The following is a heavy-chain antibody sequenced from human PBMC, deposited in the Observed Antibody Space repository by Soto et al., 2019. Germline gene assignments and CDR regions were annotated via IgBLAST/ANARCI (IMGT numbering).Heavy chain of an antibody. CDR3: SRRRDWTAMDPLDY. D-gene: IGHD5-18*01. CDR1: GLTLSDSA. CDR2: IRSKVNTYAT. J-gene: IGHJ4*02. Sequence: EVQLVASGGGLLQPVGSLKLSCATSGLTLSDSAMHWFRQASGKGLEWVGRIRSKVNTYATAYAASGKGRFTISRDDSMSTTYLQMNSLNAEDTAVYYCSRRRDWTAMDPLDYWGQGTLVTVSS. V-gene: IGHV3-73*02.